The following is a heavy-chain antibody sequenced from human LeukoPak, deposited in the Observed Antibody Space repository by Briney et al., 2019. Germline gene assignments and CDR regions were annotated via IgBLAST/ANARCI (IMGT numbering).Heavy chain of an antibody. CDR1: GFTFSSYS. V-gene: IGHV3-21*01. CDR2: ISSSSSYI. CDR3: AGAMGVWELQGY. D-gene: IGHD1-26*01. J-gene: IGHJ4*02. Sequence: GGSLRLSCAASGFTFSSYSMNWVRQAPGKGLEWVSSISSSSSYIYYADSVKGRFTISRDNAKNSLYLQMNSLRAEDTAVYYCAGAMGVWELQGYWGQGTLVTVSS.